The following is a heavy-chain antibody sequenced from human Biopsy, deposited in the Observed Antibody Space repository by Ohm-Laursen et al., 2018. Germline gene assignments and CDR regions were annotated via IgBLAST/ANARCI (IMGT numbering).Heavy chain of an antibody. CDR1: GFTFDDYA. Sequence: SLRLSCAASGFTFDDYAMHWVRQAPGKGLEWVSGISWHSGSRGYADSVKGRFTISRDNAKKLLYLQMNSLRAEDTALYYCAKDVRVKVQLDGMDVRGQGTTVTVSS. J-gene: IGHJ6*02. CDR2: ISWHSGSR. CDR3: AKDVRVKVQLDGMDV. D-gene: IGHD1-1*01. V-gene: IGHV3-9*01.